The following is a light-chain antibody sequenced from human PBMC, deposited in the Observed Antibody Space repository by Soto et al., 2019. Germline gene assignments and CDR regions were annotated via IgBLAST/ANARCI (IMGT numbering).Light chain of an antibody. CDR1: QNVYNNY. J-gene: IGKJ4*01. Sequence: EIVLTQSPGTLSLSPGERATLSCRASQNVYNNYLAWYQQKPGQAPRLLINGASSRATGIPDRFSASGSGTDFTLTISKLEPEYCAVYYCQQYGSSHPSFGGGTKVAIQ. CDR2: GAS. V-gene: IGKV3-20*01. CDR3: QQYGSSHPS.